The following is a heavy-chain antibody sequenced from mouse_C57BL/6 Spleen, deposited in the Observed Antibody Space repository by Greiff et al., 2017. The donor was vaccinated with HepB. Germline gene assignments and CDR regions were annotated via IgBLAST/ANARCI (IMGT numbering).Heavy chain of an antibody. J-gene: IGHJ1*03. CDR1: GYSFTDYN. CDR2: INPNYGTT. Sequence: LQESGPELVKPGASVKISCKASGYSFTDYNMNWVKQSNGKSLEWIGVINPNYGTTSYNQKFKGKATLTVDQSSSTAYMQLNSLTSEDSAVYYCARGGVLRSYWYFDVWGTGTTVTVSS. D-gene: IGHD1-1*01. V-gene: IGHV1-39*01. CDR3: ARGGVLRSYWYFDV.